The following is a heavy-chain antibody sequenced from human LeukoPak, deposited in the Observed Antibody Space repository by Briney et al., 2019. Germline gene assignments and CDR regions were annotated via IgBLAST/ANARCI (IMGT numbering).Heavy chain of an antibody. V-gene: IGHV4-59*01. J-gene: IGHJ4*02. CDR3: ARAGDGWFDY. D-gene: IGHD5-24*01. CDR1: GGSISSYY. CDR2: IYYSGST. Sequence: SETLSLTCTVSGGSISSYYWSWIRRPPGKGLEWIGYIYYSGSTNYNPSLKSRVTISVDTSKNQFSLKLSSVTAADTAVYYCARAGDGWFDYWGQGTLVTVSS.